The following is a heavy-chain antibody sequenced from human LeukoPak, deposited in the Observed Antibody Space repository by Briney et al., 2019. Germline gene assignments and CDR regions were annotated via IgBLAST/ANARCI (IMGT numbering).Heavy chain of an antibody. D-gene: IGHD3-16*01. Sequence: PSETLSLTCTVSGDSINSNSYHWGWIRQPPGKGLEWIGTVYSTGNTYYTPSLKSRVTISVDTSNNQFSLKLTPVTAADTAVYYCARPHLTWRVEYFDPWGQGTLVTVSS. CDR3: ARPHLTWRVEYFDP. J-gene: IGHJ5*02. CDR2: VYSTGNT. V-gene: IGHV4-39*01. CDR1: GDSINSNSYH.